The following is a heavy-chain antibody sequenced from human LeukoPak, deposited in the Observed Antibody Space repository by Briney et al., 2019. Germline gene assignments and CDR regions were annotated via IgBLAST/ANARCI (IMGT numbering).Heavy chain of an antibody. CDR3: ARGSRRYCSSTSCRNWFDP. CDR2: INHSGST. CDR1: GGSFSGYY. J-gene: IGHJ5*02. D-gene: IGHD2-2*01. Sequence: SETLSLTCAVYGGSFSGYYWSWIRQPPGKGLERIGEINHSGSTNYNPSLKSRVTISVDTSKNQFSLKLSSVTAADTAVYYCARGSRRYCSSTSCRNWFDPWGQGTLVTVSS. V-gene: IGHV4-34*01.